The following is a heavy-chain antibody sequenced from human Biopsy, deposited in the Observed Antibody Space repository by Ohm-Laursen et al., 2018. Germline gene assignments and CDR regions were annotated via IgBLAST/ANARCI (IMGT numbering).Heavy chain of an antibody. D-gene: IGHD1-26*01. J-gene: IGHJ4*02. Sequence: SVNPSRKASAGTLTNYAISWVRQAPGQGLEWMGGIIPIFGTANYAQKFQGRVTITADESTSTAYMELSSLRSDDTAVYYCARDALGGGSYRFFYWGQGSLVTVSS. V-gene: IGHV1-69*13. CDR1: AGTLTNYA. CDR2: IIPIFGTA. CDR3: ARDALGGGSYRFFY.